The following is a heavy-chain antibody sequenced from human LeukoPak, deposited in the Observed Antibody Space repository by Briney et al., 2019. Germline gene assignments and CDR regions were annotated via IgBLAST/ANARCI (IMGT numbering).Heavy chain of an antibody. V-gene: IGHV4-31*03. CDR1: GGSISSGGYY. Sequence: SQTLPLTCTVSGGSISSGGYYWSWIRQHPGKGLEWIGYIYYSGSTYYNPSLKSRVTISVGTSKNQFSLKLSSVTAADTAVYYCARELPWGSSSSWFDPWGQGTLVTVSS. J-gene: IGHJ5*02. D-gene: IGHD6-6*01. CDR3: ARELPWGSSSSWFDP. CDR2: IYYSGST.